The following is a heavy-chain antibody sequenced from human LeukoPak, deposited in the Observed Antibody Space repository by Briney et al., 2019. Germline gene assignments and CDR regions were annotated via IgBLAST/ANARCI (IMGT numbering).Heavy chain of an antibody. CDR3: ARDAKRGYSGYELLGQY. V-gene: IGHV3-30*03. D-gene: IGHD5-12*01. CDR1: GFTFSSYW. Sequence: PGGSLRLSCAASGFTFSSYWMHWVRQAPGKGLEWVAVISYDGSNKYYADSVKGRFTISRDNSKNTLYLQMNSLRAEDTAVYYCARDAKRGYSGYELLGQYWGQGTLVTVSS. J-gene: IGHJ4*02. CDR2: ISYDGSNK.